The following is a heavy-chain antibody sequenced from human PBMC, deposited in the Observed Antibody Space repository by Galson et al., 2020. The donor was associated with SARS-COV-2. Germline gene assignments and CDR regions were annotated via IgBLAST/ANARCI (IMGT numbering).Heavy chain of an antibody. CDR1: GFRISSKG. V-gene: IGHV3-30*02. J-gene: IGHJ5*01. D-gene: IGHD6-19*01. CDR3: ATDIGGWPTSFDS. Sequence: GGSLRLTCAASGFRISSKGMHWVRRAPGTGLEWVALIRYDGSQKYFADSVKGRFTISRDDGGNTLYLDLHSVSRDDTAVYYCATDIGGWPTSFDSWGRGTRVTVSS. CDR2: IRYDGSQK.